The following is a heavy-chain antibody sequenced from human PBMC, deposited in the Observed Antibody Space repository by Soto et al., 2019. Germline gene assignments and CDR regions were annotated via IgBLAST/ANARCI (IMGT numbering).Heavy chain of an antibody. CDR2: IYYSGST. Sequence: SETLSLTCTVSGGSISSYYWSWIRQPPGKGLEWIGYIYYSGSTNYNPSPKSRVTISVDTSKNQFSLKLSSVTAADTAVYYCARLQVGWFDPWGQGTLITVSS. CDR3: ARLQVGWFDP. CDR1: GGSISSYY. J-gene: IGHJ5*02. V-gene: IGHV4-59*08.